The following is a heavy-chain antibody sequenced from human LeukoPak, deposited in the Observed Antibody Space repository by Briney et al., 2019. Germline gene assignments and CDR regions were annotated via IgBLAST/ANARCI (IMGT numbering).Heavy chain of an antibody. CDR3: ARDPSGGYVPYFDY. D-gene: IGHD3-16*01. Sequence: ASVKVSCKASGGTFSSYAISWVRQAPGQGLEWMGRIIPILGITNYAQKFQGRVTITADKSTSTAYMELSSLRSGDTAVYYCARDPSGGYVPYFDYWGQGILVTVSS. CDR1: GGTFSSYA. J-gene: IGHJ4*02. V-gene: IGHV1-69*04. CDR2: IIPILGIT.